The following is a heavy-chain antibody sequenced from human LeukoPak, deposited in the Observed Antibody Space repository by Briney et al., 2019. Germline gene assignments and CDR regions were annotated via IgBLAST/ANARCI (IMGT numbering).Heavy chain of an antibody. CDR2: IHSGGIT. D-gene: IGHD6-13*01. CDR3: VRDRGIASTGGYGMDV. CDR1: GFTASNIY. Sequence: PGGSLRLSCAASGFTASNIYMSWVRQAPGTGLEWVSIIHSGGITHYADSVKGRFTISRDNSKNTLYLQMNNLRAEDTAVYYCVRDRGIASTGGYGMDVWGQGTTVTVSS. J-gene: IGHJ6*02. V-gene: IGHV3-53*01.